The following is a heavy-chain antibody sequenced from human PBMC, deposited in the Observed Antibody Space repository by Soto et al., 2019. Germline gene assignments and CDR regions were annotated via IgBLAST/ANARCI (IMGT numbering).Heavy chain of an antibody. D-gene: IGHD6-13*01. V-gene: IGHV3-23*01. CDR2: ISETGGST. CDR1: GFTFTSYA. Sequence: VQLLESGGGLVQPGGSLRLSCAASGFTFTSYAMTWVRQAPGKGLEWVSAISETGGSTYYADSVKGRFTISRDTSKSTIYLKMCSLRAEDTAVYYCAKDLLPGTTFDFWGQGTLVTVSS. CDR3: AKDLLPGTTFDF. J-gene: IGHJ4*02.